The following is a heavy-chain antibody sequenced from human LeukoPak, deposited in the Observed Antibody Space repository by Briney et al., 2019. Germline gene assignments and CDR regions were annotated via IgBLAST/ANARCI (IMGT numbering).Heavy chain of an antibody. CDR3: ARDPYYYDSGGNQVY. J-gene: IGHJ4*02. CDR2: ISSSGSTI. D-gene: IGHD3-22*01. CDR1: GVTFSSYE. V-gene: IGHV3-48*03. Sequence: PGGSLRLSCAASGVTFSSYEMNWVRQAPGKGLEWVSYISSSGSTIYYADSVKGRFTISRDNAKNSLYLQMNSLRAEDTAVYYCARDPYYYDSGGNQVYWGQGTLVTVSS.